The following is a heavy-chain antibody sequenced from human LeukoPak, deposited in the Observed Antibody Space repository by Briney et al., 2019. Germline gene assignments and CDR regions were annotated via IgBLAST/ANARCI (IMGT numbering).Heavy chain of an antibody. V-gene: IGHV4-59*12. Sequence: PSETLSLTCTVSGGSISSYYWSWIRQPPGKGLEWIGYIYYSGSTNYNPSLKSRVTISVDTSKNQFSLKLSSVTAADTAVYYCARDDCSSTSCYRRIRWYNWFDPWGQGTLVTVSS. CDR2: IYYSGST. CDR1: GGSISSYY. D-gene: IGHD2-2*01. J-gene: IGHJ5*02. CDR3: ARDDCSSTSCYRRIRWYNWFDP.